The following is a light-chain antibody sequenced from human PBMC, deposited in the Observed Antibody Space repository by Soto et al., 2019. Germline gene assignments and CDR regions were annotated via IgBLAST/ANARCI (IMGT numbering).Light chain of an antibody. V-gene: IGKV1-33*01. J-gene: IGKJ2*01. CDR1: QDVSNF. CDR2: HAS. Sequence: DIQMTQSPSFLSASVGDRVTFTCQASQDVSNFVNWYQHKPGKAPKLQIYHASKLETGVQSRFSGSGSETHFTFCISSLQTDDNATYYCQQYYNLPPFTFGQGTELDFK. CDR3: QQYYNLPPFT.